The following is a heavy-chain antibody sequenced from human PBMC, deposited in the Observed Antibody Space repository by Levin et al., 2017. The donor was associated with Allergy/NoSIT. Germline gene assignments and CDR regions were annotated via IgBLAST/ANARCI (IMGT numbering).Heavy chain of an antibody. J-gene: IGHJ4*02. D-gene: IGHD3-22*01. V-gene: IGHV1-69*06. CDR2: IIPIFGTA. Sequence: SVKVSCKASGGTFSSYAISWVRQAPGQGLEWMGGIIPIFGTANYAQKFQGRVTITADKSTSTAYMELSSLRSEDTAVYYCARDDSSGYYYGYWGQGTLVTVSS. CDR3: ARDDSSGYYYGY. CDR1: GGTFSSYA.